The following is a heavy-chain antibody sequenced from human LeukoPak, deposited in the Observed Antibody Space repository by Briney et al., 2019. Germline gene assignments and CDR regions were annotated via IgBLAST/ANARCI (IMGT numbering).Heavy chain of an antibody. J-gene: IGHJ4*02. CDR2: ISGSGGST. D-gene: IGHD3-22*01. Sequence: GGSLRLSCAGSGFTFNTYNMNWVRQAPGKGLEWVSAISGSGGSTYYADSVKGRFTISRDNSKNTLYLQMNSLRAEDTAVYYCAKVGTLYDSSGYPYYFDYWGQGTLVTVSS. V-gene: IGHV3-23*01. CDR3: AKVGTLYDSSGYPYYFDY. CDR1: GFTFNTYN.